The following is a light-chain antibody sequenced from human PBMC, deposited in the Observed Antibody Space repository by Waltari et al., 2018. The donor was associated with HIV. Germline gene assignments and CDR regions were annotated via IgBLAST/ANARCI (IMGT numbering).Light chain of an antibody. CDR3: AAWDDSLKGGA. J-gene: IGLJ1*01. V-gene: IGLV1-44*01. Sequence: QSVLAQPPSASGHPGQRVTIPCSGSTSNIGGNTVSWYQQLPGTAPKLLICSNNERPSGVPDRLSGSTSGTSASLVISGLQSEDEADYYCAAWDDSLKGGAFGTGTKVTVL. CDR2: SNN. CDR1: TSNIGGNT.